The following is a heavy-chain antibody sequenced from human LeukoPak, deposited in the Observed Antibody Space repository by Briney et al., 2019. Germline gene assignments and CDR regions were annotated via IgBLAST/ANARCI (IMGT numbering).Heavy chain of an antibody. V-gene: IGHV3-30*02. Sequence: GGSLRLSCATSASSFNTYGMHWVRQAPGKGLQWVAFIRYNGNDQYYADSVKGRLTISRDSSKNTLYLQMNRLRAEDAAVYYCAKAPVTTCSGAYCYPFDYWGQGTLVTVSS. CDR2: IRYNGNDQ. CDR1: ASSFNTYG. J-gene: IGHJ4*02. D-gene: IGHD2-21*01. CDR3: AKAPVTTCSGAYCYPFDY.